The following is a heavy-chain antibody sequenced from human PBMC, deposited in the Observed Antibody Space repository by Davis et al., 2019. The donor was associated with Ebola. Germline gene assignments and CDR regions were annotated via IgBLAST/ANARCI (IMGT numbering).Heavy chain of an antibody. CDR3: AKDNRNIWSEV. CDR2: GTSADT. Sequence: GGSLRLSCSASGFIFSTSVMSWVRQAPGKGLEWVSTYGTSADTSYADSVKGRFTTSRDNSKNTLYLQMNGLRVEDTAIYYCAKDNRNIWSEVWGQGTMVTVSS. CDR1: GFIFSTSV. D-gene: IGHD2/OR15-2a*01. J-gene: IGHJ3*01. V-gene: IGHV3-23*01.